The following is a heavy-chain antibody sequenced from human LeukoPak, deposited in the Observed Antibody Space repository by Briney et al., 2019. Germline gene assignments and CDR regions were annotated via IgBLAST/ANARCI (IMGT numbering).Heavy chain of an antibody. D-gene: IGHD3-22*01. Sequence: GGSLRLSCAASGFTFSSYSMNWVRQAPGKGLEWVSSISSSSSYIYYADSVKGRFTISRDNAKNSLYLQMNSLRAEETAVYYCARAEVYYYDSSGYLPPRFYFDYWGQGTLVTVSS. V-gene: IGHV3-21*01. CDR1: GFTFSSYS. CDR3: ARAEVYYYDSSGYLPPRFYFDY. CDR2: ISSSSSYI. J-gene: IGHJ4*02.